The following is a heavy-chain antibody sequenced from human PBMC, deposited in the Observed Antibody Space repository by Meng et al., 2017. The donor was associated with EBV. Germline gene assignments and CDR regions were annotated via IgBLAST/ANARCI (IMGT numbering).Heavy chain of an antibody. CDR2: FLPMCGAP. Sequence: VRPAAEVNRPGSTVYVPDNTSAGPFRYYANSWVRQAPQQVLEWLGGFLPMCGAPNYPQKFHGRVKITADESTSTHYMDLSSLRSEDTAIYDCANDSGRGYTPDYWGQGTLVTVSS. V-gene: IGHV1-69*01. D-gene: IGHD3-10*01. CDR3: ANDSGRGYTPDY. CDR1: AGPFRYYA. J-gene: IGHJ4*02.